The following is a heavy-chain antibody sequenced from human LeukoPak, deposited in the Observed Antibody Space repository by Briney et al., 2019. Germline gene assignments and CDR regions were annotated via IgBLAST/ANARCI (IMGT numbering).Heavy chain of an antibody. D-gene: IGHD5-18*01. CDR2: IYYSGST. V-gene: IGHV4-59*08. Sequence: SETLTLTCTVSGGSISSYYWSWIRQPPGKGLEWIGYIYYSGSTNYNPSLKSRVTISVDTSKNQFSLKLSSVTAADTAVYYCARHMGLGYSYGYPYFDYWGQGTLVTVSS. J-gene: IGHJ4*02. CDR1: GGSISSYY. CDR3: ARHMGLGYSYGYPYFDY.